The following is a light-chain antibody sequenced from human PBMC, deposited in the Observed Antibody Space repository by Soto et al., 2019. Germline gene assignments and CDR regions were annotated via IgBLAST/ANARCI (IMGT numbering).Light chain of an antibody. V-gene: IGKV2-30*02. CDR3: MQGTHWPWT. Sequence: DVVMTQSPLSLPVTLGQPASISCRSSQSLIHSDGNTYLNWFQQRPGQSPRRLMYKVSDRDSGVPNRFSRSRSGTDFALKISREEAEDVEVYYCMQGTHWPWTFGQGTEVEIK. J-gene: IGKJ1*01. CDR1: QSLIHSDGNTY. CDR2: KVS.